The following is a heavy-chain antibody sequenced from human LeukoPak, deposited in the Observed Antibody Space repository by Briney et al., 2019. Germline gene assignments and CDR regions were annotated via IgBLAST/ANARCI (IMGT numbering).Heavy chain of an antibody. J-gene: IGHJ4*02. CDR2: IKSKSDGGTT. D-gene: IGHD3-10*01. CDR1: GFTFSNAW. V-gene: IGHV3-15*01. CDR3: TTDGLMVRGVMHND. Sequence: GGSLRLSCAASGFTFSNAWMSWVRQAPGKGLEWVGRIKSKSDGGTTDYAAPVKGRFTISRDDSENTLFLQMNSLKTEDTAVYYCTTDGLMVRGVMHNDWGQGTLVTVSS.